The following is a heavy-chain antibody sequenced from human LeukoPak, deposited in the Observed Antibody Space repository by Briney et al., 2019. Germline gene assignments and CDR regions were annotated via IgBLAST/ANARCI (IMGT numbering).Heavy chain of an antibody. CDR2: ISGSGGST. Sequence: PGGSLRLSCAASEFTFSRYWMTWVRQAPGKGLEWVSAISGSGGSTYYADSVKGRFTISRDNSKNTLYLQMNSLRAEDTAVYYCAKAGETFSYYYYMDVWGKGTTVTVSS. D-gene: IGHD3-16*01. CDR1: EFTFSRYW. V-gene: IGHV3-23*01. J-gene: IGHJ6*03. CDR3: AKAGETFSYYYYMDV.